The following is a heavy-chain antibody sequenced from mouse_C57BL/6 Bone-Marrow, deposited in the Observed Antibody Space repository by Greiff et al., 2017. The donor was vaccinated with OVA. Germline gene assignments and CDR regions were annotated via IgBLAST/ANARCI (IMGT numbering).Heavy chain of an antibody. CDR2: IYPGDGDT. Sequence: VKLQESGAELVKPGASVKISCKASGYAFSSYWMNWVKQRHGKGLEWIGQIYPGDGDTNYNGKFKGKATLTADKSSSTAYMQLSSLTSEDSAVYFCARYYYGSYWYFDVWGTGTTVTVSS. J-gene: IGHJ1*03. D-gene: IGHD1-1*01. CDR3: ARYYYGSYWYFDV. CDR1: GYAFSSYW. V-gene: IGHV1-80*01.